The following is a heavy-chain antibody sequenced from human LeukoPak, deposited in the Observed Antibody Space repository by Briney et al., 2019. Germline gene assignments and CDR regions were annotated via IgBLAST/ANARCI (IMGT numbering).Heavy chain of an antibody. CDR3: SKNHPAPPESWTKQHQPPLRYNCFDP. J-gene: IGHJ5*02. CDR1: GGSISSDTNY. Sequence: SETLSLTCTVSGGSISSDTNYWGWIRQPPGKGLEWIGSIYYSGSTYYNPSLKSRVTISVDTSKNEFFLKLSSVTAADPAVYYFSKNHPAPPESWTKQHQPPLRYNCFDPWGQGTLVTVSS. CDR2: IYYSGST. V-gene: IGHV4-39*01. D-gene: IGHD1-14*01.